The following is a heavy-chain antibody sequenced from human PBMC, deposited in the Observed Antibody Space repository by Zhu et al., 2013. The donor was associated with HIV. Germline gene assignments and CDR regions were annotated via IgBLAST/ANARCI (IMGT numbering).Heavy chain of an antibody. CDR3: ARGAYYYDSSGYYLTQSFDP. J-gene: IGHJ5*02. CDR1: GGTFSSYA. CDR2: IIPIFGTA. Sequence: QVQLVQSGAEVKKPGSSVKVSCKASGGTFSSYAISWVRQAPGQGLEWMGGIIPIFGTANYAQKFQGRVTITADESTSTAYMELSSLRSEDTAVYYCARGAYYYDSSGYYLTQSFDPWGRGNPWSPSP. D-gene: IGHD3-22*01. V-gene: IGHV1-69*12.